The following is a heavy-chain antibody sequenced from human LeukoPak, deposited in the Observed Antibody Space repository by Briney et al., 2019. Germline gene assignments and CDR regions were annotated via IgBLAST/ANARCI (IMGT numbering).Heavy chain of an antibody. CDR1: GFTVSSKY. V-gene: IGHV3-53*01. CDR3: ARSVGAGGAFDI. J-gene: IGHJ3*02. Sequence: GGSLRLSCAASGFTVSSKYMNWVRQAPGKGLEWVSIIYSGGSTYYPDSVKGRFTISRDNSKNTLYLQMHSLRAEDTAVYYCARSVGAGGAFDIWGQGTLATVSS. CDR2: IYSGGST. D-gene: IGHD3-10*01.